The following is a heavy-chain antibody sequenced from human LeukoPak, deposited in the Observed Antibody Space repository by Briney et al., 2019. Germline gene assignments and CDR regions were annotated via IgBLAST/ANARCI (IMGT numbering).Heavy chain of an antibody. J-gene: IGHJ4*02. CDR1: GFTFSTYS. D-gene: IGHD6-13*01. CDR2: ITSSSTYI. V-gene: IGHV3-21*06. CDR3: AREGGQQLDY. Sequence: PGGSLRLSCAASGFTFSTYSMNWVRQAPGKGLEWVSSITSSSTYIHYADSVKGRFTISRDNAKNSLYLQMNSLRDEDTAVYYCAREGGQQLDYWGQGTLVTVSS.